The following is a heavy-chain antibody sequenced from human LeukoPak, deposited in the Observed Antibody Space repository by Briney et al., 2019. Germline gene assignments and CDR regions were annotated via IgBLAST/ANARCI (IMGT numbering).Heavy chain of an antibody. CDR3: ARTQLPLYYYYYMDV. CDR2: IYTSGST. Sequence: SETLSLTCTVSGGSISSGSYYWSWIRQPAGKGLEWIGRIYTSGSTNYNPSLKSRVTISVDTSKNQFSLKLSSVTAADTAVYYCARTQLPLYYYYYMDVWGKGTTVTVSS. V-gene: IGHV4-61*02. CDR1: GGSISSGSYY. D-gene: IGHD5-24*01. J-gene: IGHJ6*03.